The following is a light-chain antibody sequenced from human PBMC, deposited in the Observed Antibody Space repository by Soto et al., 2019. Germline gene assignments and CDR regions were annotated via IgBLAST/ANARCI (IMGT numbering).Light chain of an antibody. Sequence: EIVLTQSPATLSLSPGERATLSCRASQSVSSYLALYQQKPGQAPRLLIYDASNRATGIPARFSGSGSGTDFTLTISSLEPEDFAVYYCQQRSNWPPKFTFGGGTKVEIK. CDR1: QSVSSY. J-gene: IGKJ4*01. CDR3: QQRSNWPPKFT. CDR2: DAS. V-gene: IGKV3-11*01.